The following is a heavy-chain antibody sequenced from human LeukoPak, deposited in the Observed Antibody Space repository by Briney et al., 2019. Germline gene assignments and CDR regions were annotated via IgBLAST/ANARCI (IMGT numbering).Heavy chain of an antibody. Sequence: ASVKVSCKASGYTFTNSYLHWVRQAPGHGLEWMAIINPSDGGTYYEQKLQGRVTVTRDTSTSTVYMELSSLRSEDTAVYYCARDTRTMTAVTRGQHYYYGLDVWGQGTTVTVSS. J-gene: IGHJ6*02. CDR3: ARDTRTMTAVTRGQHYYYGLDV. CDR2: INPSDGGT. V-gene: IGHV1-46*01. CDR1: GYTFTNSY. D-gene: IGHD4-17*01.